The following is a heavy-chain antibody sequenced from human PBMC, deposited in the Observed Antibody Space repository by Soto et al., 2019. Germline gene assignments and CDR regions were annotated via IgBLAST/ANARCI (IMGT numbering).Heavy chain of an antibody. V-gene: IGHV4-30-2*01. D-gene: IGHD6-13*01. Sequence: PSETLSLTCAVSGGSISSGGYSWSWIRQPPGKGLEWIGYIYHSGSTYYNPSLKSRVTISVDRSKNQFSLKLSSVTAADTAVYYCYREHIAAADRRLDPWGKGTRGTV. J-gene: IGHJ5*02. CDR3: YREHIAAADRRLDP. CDR2: IYHSGST. CDR1: GGSISSGGYS.